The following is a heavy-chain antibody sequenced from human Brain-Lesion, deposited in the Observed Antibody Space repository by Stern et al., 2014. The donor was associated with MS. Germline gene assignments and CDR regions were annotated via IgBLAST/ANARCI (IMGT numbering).Heavy chain of an antibody. CDR3: ARDYGDLEFDL. CDR2: IYARGNT. J-gene: IGHJ4*02. CDR1: GGPISSHSYY. V-gene: IGHV4-61*02. Sequence: VPLVESGPGLVKPSQTLSLTCTVSGGPISSHSYYWSWIRQPAGKGLEWIGRIYARGNTNYNPSLKSRFSISVDTSKNQLSLRLSSVTASDTAVYYCARDYGDLEFDLWGQGTLVTVSS. D-gene: IGHD4-17*01.